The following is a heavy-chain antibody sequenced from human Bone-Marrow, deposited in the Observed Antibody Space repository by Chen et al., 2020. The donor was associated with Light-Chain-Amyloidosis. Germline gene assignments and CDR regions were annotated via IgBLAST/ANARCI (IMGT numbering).Heavy chain of an antibody. Sequence: QVQLVESGGGVVQPGGSLRLSCAASGFTFSSSGLHWVRQAPGKGLEWVAFIRYDGSNKYYADSVKGRFTISRDNSKNTLYLQMNSLRAEDTALYYCAKGHDYGDYGEYYFDYWGQGTLVTVSS. V-gene: IGHV3-30*02. CDR2: IRYDGSNK. D-gene: IGHD4-17*01. CDR1: GFTFSSSG. CDR3: AKGHDYGDYGEYYFDY. J-gene: IGHJ4*02.